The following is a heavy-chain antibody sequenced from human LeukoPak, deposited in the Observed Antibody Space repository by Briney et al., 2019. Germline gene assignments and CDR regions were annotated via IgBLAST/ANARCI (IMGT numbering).Heavy chain of an antibody. CDR3: ARGAKRYNWNYGLVNWFDP. J-gene: IGHJ5*02. CDR1: GGSFSGYY. V-gene: IGHV4-34*01. D-gene: IGHD1-7*01. Sequence: SETLSLTCAVYGGSFSGYYWSWIRQPPGKGLEWIGEINHRGSTNYNPSLKSRVTISVDTSKNQSSLKLSSVTAADTAVYYCARGAKRYNWNYGLVNWFDPWGQGTLVTVSS. CDR2: INHRGST.